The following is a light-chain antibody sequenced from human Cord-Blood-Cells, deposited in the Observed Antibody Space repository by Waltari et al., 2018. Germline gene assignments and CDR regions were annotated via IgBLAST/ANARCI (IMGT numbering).Light chain of an antibody. J-gene: IGLJ3*02. Sequence: QSALPPPASLSGSPRQSIPISCTGTSSSVGSYYLLSWYQQHPGKAPKLMIYEGSKRPSGVSNRFSGSKSGNTASLTISGLQAEDEADYYCCSYAGSSIWVFGGGTKLTVL. CDR2: EGS. CDR1: SSSVGSYYL. V-gene: IGLV2-23*01. CDR3: CSYAGSSIWV.